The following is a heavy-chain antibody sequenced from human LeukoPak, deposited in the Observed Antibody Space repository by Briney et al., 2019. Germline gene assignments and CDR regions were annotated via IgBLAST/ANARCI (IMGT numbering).Heavy chain of an antibody. CDR2: ISASGGST. Sequence: PGGSLGLSCAASGFTFSSYAMSWVRQAPGKGLEWVSAISASGGSTHYADSVKGRFTISRDNSKNTLFLQMNSLRAEDTAVYYCAKADGSWTYDPWGQGTLVTVSS. V-gene: IGHV3-23*01. D-gene: IGHD5-24*01. CDR1: GFTFSSYA. CDR3: AKADGSWTYDP. J-gene: IGHJ5*02.